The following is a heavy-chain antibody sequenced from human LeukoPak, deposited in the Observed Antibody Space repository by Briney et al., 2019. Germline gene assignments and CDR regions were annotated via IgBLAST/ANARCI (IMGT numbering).Heavy chain of an antibody. CDR2: SSSSSSYI. J-gene: IGHJ3*02. V-gene: IGHV3-21*01. D-gene: IGHD6-19*01. Sequence: GGSLRLSCAASGFTFSSYSMNWVRQAPGKGLEWVSSSSSSSSYIYYADSVKGQFTISRDNAKNSLYLQMNSLRAEDTAVYYCARWTVAGTRNAFDIWGQGTMVTVSS. CDR1: GFTFSSYS. CDR3: ARWTVAGTRNAFDI.